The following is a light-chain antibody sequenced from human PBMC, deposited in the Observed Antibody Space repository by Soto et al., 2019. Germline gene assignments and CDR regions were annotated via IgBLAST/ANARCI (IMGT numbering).Light chain of an antibody. V-gene: IGLV1-47*01. Sequence: QSVLTQPASASGTPGQSVTISCSGNSSNIRSNHVYWYQQFPGVAPKVLIYRNSQRPSGVPDRFSGSKSGTSASLAISGLRSEDEAEYYCASWDDGLSGPVFGGGTKLTVL. CDR3: ASWDDGLSGPV. CDR1: SSNIRSNH. J-gene: IGLJ2*01. CDR2: RNS.